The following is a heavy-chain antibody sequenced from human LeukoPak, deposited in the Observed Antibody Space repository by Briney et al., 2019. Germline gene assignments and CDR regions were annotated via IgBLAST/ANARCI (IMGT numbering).Heavy chain of an antibody. CDR3: ASSVTMIVVVPNEVGFDP. J-gene: IGHJ5*02. D-gene: IGHD3-22*01. CDR1: GYTFTNYY. V-gene: IGHV1-46*01. CDR2: INPSGGST. Sequence: VSVKVSCKASGYTFTNYYIHWVRQAPGQGPEWMGMINPSGGSTTYAQKFQGRVTMTRDTSISTAYMELSRLRSDDTAVYYCASSVTMIVVVPNEVGFDPWGQGTLVTVSS.